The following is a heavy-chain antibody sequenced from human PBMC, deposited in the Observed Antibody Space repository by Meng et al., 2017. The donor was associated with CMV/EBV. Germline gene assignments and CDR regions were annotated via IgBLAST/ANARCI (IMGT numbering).Heavy chain of an antibody. Sequence: GGSLRLSCAASGFTFSSYWMHWVRQAPGKGLVWVSRINSDGSSTSYADSVKGRFTISRDNAKNTLYLQMNSLRAEDTAVYYCARVGSSDFWSGYYPTETTYYYYYGMDVWGQGTTVTV. J-gene: IGHJ6*02. CDR2: INSDGSST. D-gene: IGHD3-3*01. CDR1: GFTFSSYW. V-gene: IGHV3-74*01. CDR3: ARVGSSDFWSGYYPTETTYYYYYGMDV.